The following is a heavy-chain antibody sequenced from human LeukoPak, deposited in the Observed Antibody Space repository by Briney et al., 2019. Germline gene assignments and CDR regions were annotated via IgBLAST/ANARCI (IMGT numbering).Heavy chain of an antibody. CDR1: GFTFSSYG. Sequence: GGSLRLSCAASGFTFSSYGMHWVRQAPGKGLEWVAFIRYDGSNKYYADSVKGRFTISRDNSKNTLYLQMNSLRAEDTAVYYCATDRGVAITMIVVVIDAFDIWGQGTMVTVSS. CDR3: ATDRGVAITMIVVVIDAFDI. V-gene: IGHV3-30*02. J-gene: IGHJ3*02. D-gene: IGHD3-22*01. CDR2: IRYDGSNK.